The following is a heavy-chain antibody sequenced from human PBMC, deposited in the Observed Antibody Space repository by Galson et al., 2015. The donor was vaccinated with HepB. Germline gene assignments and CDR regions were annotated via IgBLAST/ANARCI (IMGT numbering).Heavy chain of an antibody. J-gene: IGHJ3*02. CDR3: ASSGSYYMDAFDI. CDR1: GGSISSSY. V-gene: IGHV4-59*01. Sequence: SETLSLTCTVAGGSISSSYWSWIRQPPGKGLEWIGYIYYSGSTNYNPSLKSRVTISVDTSKNQFSLKLSSVTAADTAVYYCASSGSYYMDAFDIWGQGTMVTVSS. CDR2: IYYSGST. D-gene: IGHD1-26*01.